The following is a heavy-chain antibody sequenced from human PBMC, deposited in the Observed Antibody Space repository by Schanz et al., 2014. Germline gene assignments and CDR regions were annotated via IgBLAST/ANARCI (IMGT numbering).Heavy chain of an antibody. CDR2: ISPYNGNT. J-gene: IGHJ4*02. CDR1: GYTFTSYG. V-gene: IGHV1-18*01. Sequence: QVQLVQSGAEVKKPGASVKVSCKASGYTFTSYGISWVRQAPGQGLEWMGWISPYNGNTNYAQKLQGRITVTTDTSTSTVYLELSSLRSDDTAVYYCAKDHAGSDILTALGNWGQGTLVTVSS. CDR3: AKDHAGSDILTALGN. D-gene: IGHD3-9*01.